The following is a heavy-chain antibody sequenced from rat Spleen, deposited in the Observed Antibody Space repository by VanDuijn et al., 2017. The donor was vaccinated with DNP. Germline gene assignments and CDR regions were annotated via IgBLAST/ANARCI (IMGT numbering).Heavy chain of an antibody. CDR2: ITNTGGST. D-gene: IGHD1-11*01. J-gene: IGHJ2*01. CDR1: GFTFSDYN. V-gene: IGHV5S23*01. Sequence: EVQLVESGGGLVQPGRSLKLSCAASGFTFSDYNMAWVRQAPTKGLEWVASITNTGGSTYYRDSVKGRFTISRDNAKSTLYLQMNSLRSEDMATYYCARHGRRVFDYWGQGVMVTVSS. CDR3: ARHGRRVFDY.